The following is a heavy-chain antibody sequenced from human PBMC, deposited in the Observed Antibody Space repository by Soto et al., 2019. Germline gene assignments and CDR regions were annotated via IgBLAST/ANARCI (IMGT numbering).Heavy chain of an antibody. CDR3: GMEDYYYGMDV. CDR2: IYYSGST. CDR1: GGSISSGDYY. V-gene: IGHV4-30-4*01. Sequence: NPSETLSLTCTVSGGSISSGDYYWSWIRQPPGKGLEWIGYIYYSGSTYYNPSLKSRVTISVDTSKNQFSLKLSSVTAADTAVYYCGMEDYYYGMDVWGQGTTVTVSS. D-gene: IGHD2-8*01. J-gene: IGHJ6*02.